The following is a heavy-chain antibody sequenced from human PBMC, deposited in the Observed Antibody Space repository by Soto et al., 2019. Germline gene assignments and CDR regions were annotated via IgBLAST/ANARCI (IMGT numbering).Heavy chain of an antibody. CDR1: GFTFRTYY. V-gene: IGHV3-21*01. CDR2: ISAGSSNI. Sequence: EVELVESGGGLVKPGGSLKLSCAASGFTFRTYYMIWVRQAPGKGLEWVSTISAGSSNIYYAPSVKGRFTISRDNAKNLLYLQINSLRAEDTAVYYCARQYPSSSPHFDHWGQGTLVIVSS. J-gene: IGHJ4*02. D-gene: IGHD6-6*01. CDR3: ARQYPSSSPHFDH.